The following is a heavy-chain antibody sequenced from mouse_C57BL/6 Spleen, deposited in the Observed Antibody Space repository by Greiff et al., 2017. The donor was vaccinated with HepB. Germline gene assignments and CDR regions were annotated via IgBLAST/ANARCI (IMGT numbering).Heavy chain of an antibody. D-gene: IGHD2-4*01. CDR2: IRNKANGYTT. CDR1: GFTFTDYY. CDR3: ARSFYYDYEGWYFDV. V-gene: IGHV7-3*01. J-gene: IGHJ1*03. Sequence: EVQGVESGGGLVQPGGSLSLSCAASGFTFTDYYMSWVRQPPGKALEWLGFIRNKANGYTTEYSASVKGRFTISRDNSQSILYLQMNALRAEDSATYYCARSFYYDYEGWYFDVWGTGTTVTVSS.